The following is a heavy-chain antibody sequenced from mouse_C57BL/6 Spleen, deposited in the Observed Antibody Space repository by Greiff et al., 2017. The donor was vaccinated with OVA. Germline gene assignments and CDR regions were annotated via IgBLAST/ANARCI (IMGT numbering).Heavy chain of an antibody. CDR1: GYTFTSYW. CDR2: IHPNSGST. D-gene: IGHD1-1*01. Sequence: QVQLQQPGAELVKPGASVKLSCKASGYTFTSYWMHWVKQRPGQGLEWIGMIHPNSGSTNYNEKFKSKATLTVDKSSSTAYMQLSSLTSEDSAVYYCANYGSSPYYFDYWGQGTILTVSS. J-gene: IGHJ2*01. CDR3: ANYGSSPYYFDY. V-gene: IGHV1-64*01.